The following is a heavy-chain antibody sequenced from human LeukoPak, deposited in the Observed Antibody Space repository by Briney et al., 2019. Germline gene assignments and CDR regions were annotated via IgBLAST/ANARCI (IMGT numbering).Heavy chain of an antibody. V-gene: IGHV4-59*12. CDR1: GGSISSYY. CDR2: IYYSGST. D-gene: IGHD1-26*01. Sequence: SETLSLTCTVSGGSISSYYWSWIRQPPGKGLEWIGYIYYSGSTNYNPSLKSRVTISVDTSKNQFSLKLSSVTAADTAVYYCARVWSGSYRYWGQGTLVTVSS. CDR3: ARVWSGSYRY. J-gene: IGHJ4*02.